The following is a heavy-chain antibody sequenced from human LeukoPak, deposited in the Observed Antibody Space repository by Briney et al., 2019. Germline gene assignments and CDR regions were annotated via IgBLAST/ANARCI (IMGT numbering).Heavy chain of an antibody. V-gene: IGHV3-23*01. D-gene: IGHD3-3*01. CDR2: ISGSGVAT. J-gene: IGHJ4*02. CDR3: AKGNYDFWSGYPGLSYFDY. CDR1: GFTFSSYA. Sequence: GGPLRLSCAASGFTFSSYAMSWVRQAPGKGLEWVSAISGSGVATYYADSVKGRFTISRDNSKNTLYLQMNSLRAGDTAVYYCAKGNYDFWSGYPGLSYFDYWGQGTLVTVSS.